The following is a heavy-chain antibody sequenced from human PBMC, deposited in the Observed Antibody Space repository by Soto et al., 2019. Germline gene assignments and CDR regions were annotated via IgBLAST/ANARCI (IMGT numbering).Heavy chain of an antibody. CDR2: ISVTGAAT. CDR3: AKDLDSSAWYEGTWFDP. J-gene: IGHJ5*02. CDR1: GFIFDTFA. Sequence: GGSLRLSCATSGFIFDTFAMNWVRQAPGRGLEWVSLISVTGAATYYTDSVRGRFTVSRDNSKNTLYLHMSSLMAEDTAVYYCAKDLDSSAWYEGTWFDPWGQGTLVTVS. D-gene: IGHD6-19*01. V-gene: IGHV3-23*01.